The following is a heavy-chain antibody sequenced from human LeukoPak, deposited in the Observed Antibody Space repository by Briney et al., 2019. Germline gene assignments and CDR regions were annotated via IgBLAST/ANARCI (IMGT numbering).Heavy chain of an antibody. CDR1: GGSVSSYY. D-gene: IGHD6-13*01. J-gene: IGHJ4*02. CDR3: ARSEGAVTAAGPFDC. Sequence: SETLSLTCTVSGGSVSSYYWSWVRQPAGKGLEWIGRMYTSGSTNYNPSLKSRVTISVDTSKNQFSLKLSSVTAADTAVYYCARSEGAVTAAGPFDCWGQGTLVTVSS. CDR2: MYTSGST. V-gene: IGHV4-4*07.